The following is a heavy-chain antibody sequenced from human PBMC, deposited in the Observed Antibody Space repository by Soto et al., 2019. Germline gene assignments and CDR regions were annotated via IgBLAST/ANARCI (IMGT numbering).Heavy chain of an antibody. CDR3: ARGGYCSGASCYWFDY. CDR1: GDTFSSYA. Sequence: QVQLVQSGAEVKKPGSSVKVSCKASGDTFSSYAFSWVRQAPGQGLEWMGGIIPIFGTPKYAQKFQGRVTITADKATSTDYMELSSLSSEDTAVYYCARGGYCSGASCYWFDYWGQGTLVTVSS. J-gene: IGHJ4*02. CDR2: IIPIFGTP. V-gene: IGHV1-69*06. D-gene: IGHD2-15*01.